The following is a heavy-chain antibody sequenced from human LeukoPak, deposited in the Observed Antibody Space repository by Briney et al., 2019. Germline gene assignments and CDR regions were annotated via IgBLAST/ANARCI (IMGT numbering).Heavy chain of an antibody. CDR1: GFTFSSYG. CDR3: ARGRTTVVSPVNYYLDY. J-gene: IGHJ4*02. Sequence: GGSLRLSCAASGFTFSSYGMHWVRQAPGKGLEWVAVIWYDGSNKYYADSVKGRFTISRDNSKNTLYLQMNSLRAEDTAVYYCARGRTTVVSPVNYYLDYWGQGTLVTVSS. V-gene: IGHV3-33*01. D-gene: IGHD4-23*01. CDR2: IWYDGSNK.